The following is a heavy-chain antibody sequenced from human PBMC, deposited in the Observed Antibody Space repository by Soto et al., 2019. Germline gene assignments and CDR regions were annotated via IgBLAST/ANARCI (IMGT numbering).Heavy chain of an antibody. J-gene: IGHJ3*02. D-gene: IGHD2-21*01. CDR2: TYFGDSDS. V-gene: IGHV5-51*01. CDR3: ARHVPRGGEGRIDDALDI. CDR1: GYDFATSW. Sequence: GESLKISCKGSGYDFATSWIAWVRQPPGKGLEWLGITYFGDSDSIYSPSFQGQVTISADKSISTAYLQWSSLKASDTAIYYCARHVPRGGEGRIDDALDIWGQGTLVTVSS.